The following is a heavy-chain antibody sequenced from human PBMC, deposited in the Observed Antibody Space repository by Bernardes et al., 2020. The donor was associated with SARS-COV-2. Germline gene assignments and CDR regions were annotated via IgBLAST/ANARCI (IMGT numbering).Heavy chain of an antibody. J-gene: IGHJ4*02. D-gene: IGHD3-22*01. Sequence: ASVKVSCKASGYPFTGYYIHWVRQAPGQGLEWMGWINPNSGGTTYAQKFQGRVTMTRDTSINTAYMELSRLRSDDTAMFYCALPPTNYDRYAMDVWGQGTLVNVSS. V-gene: IGHV1-2*02. CDR3: ALPPTNYDRYAMDV. CDR2: INPNSGGT. CDR1: GYPFTGYY.